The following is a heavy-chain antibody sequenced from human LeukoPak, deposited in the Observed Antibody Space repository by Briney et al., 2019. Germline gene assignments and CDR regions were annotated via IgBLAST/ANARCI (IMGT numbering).Heavy chain of an antibody. CDR2: IIPIFGTA. V-gene: IGHV1-69*13. D-gene: IGHD2-2*01. Sequence: SVKVSCKASGGTCSSYAISWVRQAPGQGLEWMEGIIPIFGTANYAQKFQGRVTITADESTSTAYMELSSLRSEDTAVYYCARDHCSSTSCYFDYWGQGTLVTVSS. J-gene: IGHJ4*02. CDR3: ARDHCSSTSCYFDY. CDR1: GGTCSSYA.